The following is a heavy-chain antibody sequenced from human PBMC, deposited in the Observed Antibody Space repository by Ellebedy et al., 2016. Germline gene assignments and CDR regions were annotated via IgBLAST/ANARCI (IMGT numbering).Heavy chain of an antibody. CDR2: TYYVGST. V-gene: IGHV4-31*03. Sequence: LRLXXTVSGASTSSGGYHWSWIRQHPGKGLEWIGYTYYVGSTYYNPSLKSRVTISKDTSKNQFSLKLTSVTAADTAVYYCARSYDSSPLLFDNWGLGTLVTVSS. CDR3: ARSYDSSPLLFDN. D-gene: IGHD3-22*01. CDR1: GASTSSGGYH. J-gene: IGHJ4*02.